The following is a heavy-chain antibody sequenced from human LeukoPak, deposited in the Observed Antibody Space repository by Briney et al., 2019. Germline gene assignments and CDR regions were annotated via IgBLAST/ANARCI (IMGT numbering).Heavy chain of an antibody. CDR3: ARDLKEWLRSPVFFDY. J-gene: IGHJ4*02. D-gene: IGHD5-12*01. Sequence: GGSLRLSCAASGFTFSSYSINWVRQAPGKGLEGVSYISSSSSAIYYADSVKGRFTISRDNAKNSLYLQMNSLRDEDTAVYYCARDLKEWLRSPVFFDYWGQGTLVTVSS. V-gene: IGHV3-48*02. CDR2: ISSSSSAI. CDR1: GFTFSSYS.